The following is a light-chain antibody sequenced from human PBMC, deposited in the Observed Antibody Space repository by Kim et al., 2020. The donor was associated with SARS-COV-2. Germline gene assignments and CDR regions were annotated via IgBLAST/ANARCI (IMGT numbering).Light chain of an antibody. CDR3: QQSYSTPPT. J-gene: IGKJ2*01. CDR2: AAS. Sequence: DIQMTQSPSSLSASVGDGVTITCRASQSITNYLNWFQQKPGRAPKLLIYAASSLQSGVPSRFSGGGSGTVFTLAISSLQPEDFATCYCQQSYSTPPTFGQGTKLEIK. V-gene: IGKV1-39*01. CDR1: QSITNY.